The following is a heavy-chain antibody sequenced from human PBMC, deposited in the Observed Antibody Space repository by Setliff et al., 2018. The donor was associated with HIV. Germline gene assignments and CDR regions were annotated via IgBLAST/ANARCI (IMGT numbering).Heavy chain of an antibody. V-gene: IGHV4-39*07. J-gene: IGHJ3*01. CDR2: IYYSGST. Sequence: PSETLSLTCTVSGGSIITSSPFWGWVRQPPGKGLEWIGSIYYSGSTFYNPSLKSRVTISIDTSKNQFSLKLSFVTAADTAVYYCARGAGDRGDAFDVWGQGTMVTVSS. D-gene: IGHD7-27*01. CDR1: GGSIITSSPF. CDR3: ARGAGDRGDAFDV.